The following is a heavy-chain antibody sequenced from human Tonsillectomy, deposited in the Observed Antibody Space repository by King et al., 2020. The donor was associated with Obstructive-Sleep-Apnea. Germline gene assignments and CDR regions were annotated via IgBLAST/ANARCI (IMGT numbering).Heavy chain of an antibody. CDR3: ARDRSMIVEIYFDY. D-gene: IGHD3-22*01. J-gene: IGHJ4*02. V-gene: IGHV3-30-3*01. Sequence: QLVQSGGGVVQPGRSLRLSCAASGFTFSSYAMHWVRQAPGKGLEWVAVISYDGSNKYYADSVKGRFTISRDNSKNTLYLQLNSLRAEDSAMYYCARDRSMIVEIYFDYWGQGTLVTVSS. CDR1: GFTFSSYA. CDR2: ISYDGSNK.